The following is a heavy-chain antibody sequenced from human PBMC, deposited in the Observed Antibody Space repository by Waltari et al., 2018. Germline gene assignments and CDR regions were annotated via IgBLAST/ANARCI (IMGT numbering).Heavy chain of an antibody. V-gene: IGHV1-8*01. Sequence: QVQLVQSGAELRKPGASVKVSCKASGYAFTDYDISWVRQATGQGLQWMGWMNPSNDNTGYSQNFQCRVAMTANTSISTVYMELSSLRPEDTAVYFCATRIELTLGGFDHWGQGTLVTVSS. CDR2: MNPSNDNT. J-gene: IGHJ4*02. CDR3: ATRIELTLGGFDH. CDR1: GYAFTDYD. D-gene: IGHD1-26*01.